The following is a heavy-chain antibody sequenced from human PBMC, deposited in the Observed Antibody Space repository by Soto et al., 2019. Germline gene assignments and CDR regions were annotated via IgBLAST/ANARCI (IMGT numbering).Heavy chain of an antibody. J-gene: IGHJ4*02. CDR1: GYTFSSCG. Sequence: QVQLVQSGAEVKKPGASVKVAFKAFGYTFSSCGINWVRRAHGQGLEWMGWISAYNGNTNYAQKLQGRVTMTTDTSTSTAYMELRSLRADDTAVYYCARGTTVETGSYWGQGTLVTVSS. D-gene: IGHD4-17*01. CDR2: ISAYNGNT. CDR3: ARGTTVETGSY. V-gene: IGHV1-18*01.